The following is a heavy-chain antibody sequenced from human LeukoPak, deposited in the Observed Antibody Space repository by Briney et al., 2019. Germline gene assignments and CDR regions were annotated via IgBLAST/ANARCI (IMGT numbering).Heavy chain of an antibody. J-gene: IGHJ4*02. CDR2: ISENSDHT. D-gene: IGHD6-13*01. CDR1: GFIFSDYT. Sequence: GGSLRLSCAASGFIFSDYTMNWVRQAPGKGLEWVSFISENSDHTFYPATVKGRFTVSRDNARNSLYLHMNSLRAQDTPLYYCARDGEGGAAAGYWGQGTLVTVPS. V-gene: IGHV3-48*01. CDR3: ARDGEGGAAAGY.